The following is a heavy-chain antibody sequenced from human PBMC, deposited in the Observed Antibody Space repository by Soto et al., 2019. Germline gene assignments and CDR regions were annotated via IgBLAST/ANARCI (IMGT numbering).Heavy chain of an antibody. CDR3: ARVCYGSGSSGWFDP. CDR1: GYTFTSYG. D-gene: IGHD3-10*01. Sequence: ASVKVSCKASGYTFTSYGISWVRQAPGQGLEWMGWISAYNGNTNYAQKLQGRVTMTTDTSTSTAYMELRSLRSDDTAVYYWARVCYGSGSSGWFDPWGQGTLVTVSS. V-gene: IGHV1-18*04. J-gene: IGHJ5*02. CDR2: ISAYNGNT.